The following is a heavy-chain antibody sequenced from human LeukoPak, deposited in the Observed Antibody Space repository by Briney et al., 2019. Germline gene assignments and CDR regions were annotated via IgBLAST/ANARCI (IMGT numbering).Heavy chain of an antibody. D-gene: IGHD3-10*01. J-gene: IGHJ2*01. CDR2: ISWNSGHK. CDR3: AKDRRPTVSGGYFDL. CDR1: GFTFDDYA. V-gene: IGHV3-9*01. Sequence: GGSLRLSCAASGFTFDDYAMHWVRQAPGKGLEWVSGISWNSGHKGYADSVKGRFTISRDNAKNSLYLRMNSLRAEDTALYYCAKDRRPTVSGGYFDLWGRGTLIIVSS.